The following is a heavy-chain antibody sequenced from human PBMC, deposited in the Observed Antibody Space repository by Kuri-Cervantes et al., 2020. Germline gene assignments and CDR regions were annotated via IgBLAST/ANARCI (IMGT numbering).Heavy chain of an antibody. D-gene: IGHD3-3*01. CDR1: GFTFSSYD. CDR3: ARVLPKYYDFCSGFHYYYYGMDV. V-gene: IGHV3-13*01. CDR2: IGTDGDT. Sequence: ETLSLTCAASGFTFSSYDMHWVRQATGKGLEWVSAIGTDGDTYYPGSVKGRFTISRENAKNSLYLQMNSLRAGDTAVYYCARVLPKYYDFCSGFHYYYYGMDVWGQGTTLTVSS. J-gene: IGHJ6*02.